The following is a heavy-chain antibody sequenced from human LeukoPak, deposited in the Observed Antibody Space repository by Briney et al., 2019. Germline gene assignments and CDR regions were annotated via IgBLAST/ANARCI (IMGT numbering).Heavy chain of an antibody. J-gene: IGHJ6*02. CDR2: IYYRGST. CDR3: ARDSKWQTMVRGAHYYYGMDV. CDR1: GGSISSGDYY. V-gene: IGHV4-30-4*01. Sequence: PSETLSLTCTVSGGSISSGDYYWSWIRQPPGKGLEWIGYIYYRGSTYYNPSLKSRVTISVDTSKNQFSLKLSSVTAADAAVYYCARDSKWQTMVRGAHYYYGMDVWGQGTTVTVSS. D-gene: IGHD3-10*01.